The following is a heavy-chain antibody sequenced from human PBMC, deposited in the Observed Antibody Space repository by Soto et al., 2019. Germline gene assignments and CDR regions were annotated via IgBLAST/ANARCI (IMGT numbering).Heavy chain of an antibody. CDR3: ARARAIRARPKAVADPAPFGPYGDYGMDV. J-gene: IGHJ6*02. V-gene: IGHV3-53*02. D-gene: IGHD6-19*01. CDR1: GFTVSSNY. CDR2: IYSGGST. Sequence: EVQLVETGGGLIQPGGSLRLSCAASGFTVSSNYMSWVRQAPGKGLEWVSVIYSGGSTYYADSVKGRFTISSDNSKNTLYLQMNSMRGEDAAVYYCARARAIRARPKAVADPAPFGPYGDYGMDVWGQGPTVTVSS.